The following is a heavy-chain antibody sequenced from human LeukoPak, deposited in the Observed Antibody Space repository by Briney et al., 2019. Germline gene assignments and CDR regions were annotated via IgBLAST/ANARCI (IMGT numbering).Heavy chain of an antibody. V-gene: IGHV1-18*01. CDR1: GYTFTSYG. Sequence: ASVKVSCKASGYTFTSYGISWVRQAPGQGLEWMGWISPYTGYTNYGQRLQGRVTLTTDTSTNTAYMELRSLRSDDTAVYFCARGTGNSVYADFDFWGQGTLVTVSS. CDR2: ISPYTGYT. J-gene: IGHJ4*02. CDR3: ARGTGNSVYADFDF. D-gene: IGHD5/OR15-5a*01.